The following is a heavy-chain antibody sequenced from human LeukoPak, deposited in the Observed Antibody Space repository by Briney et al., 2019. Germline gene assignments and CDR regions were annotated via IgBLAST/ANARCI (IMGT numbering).Heavy chain of an antibody. CDR2: MNPNSGNT. CDR3: AREGGSYKHFDY. V-gene: IGHV1-8*01. D-gene: IGHD3-10*01. J-gene: IGHJ4*02. Sequence: ASVKVSCKASGYTFTSYDINWVRQATGQGLEWMGWMNPNSGNTGYAQKFQGRVTMTRNTSISTAYMELSSLRSEDTAVYYCAREGGSYKHFDYWGQGSLITVSS. CDR1: GYTFTSYD.